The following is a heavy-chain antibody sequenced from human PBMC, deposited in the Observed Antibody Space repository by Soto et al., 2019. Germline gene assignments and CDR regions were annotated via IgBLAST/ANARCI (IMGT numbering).Heavy chain of an antibody. CDR1: GYSITTGYY. V-gene: IGHV4-38-2*01. J-gene: IGHJ5*02. Sequence: PSETLSLTCVVSGYSITTGYYWGWIRQPPGKGLEWIGSISHSGTTFYSSSLKSRVTISKDASKNQFSLKVNSVIAADTAVYYCARSGGSAGWFDPWGPGILVTVSS. CDR3: ARSGGSAGWFDP. D-gene: IGHD2-15*01. CDR2: ISHSGTT.